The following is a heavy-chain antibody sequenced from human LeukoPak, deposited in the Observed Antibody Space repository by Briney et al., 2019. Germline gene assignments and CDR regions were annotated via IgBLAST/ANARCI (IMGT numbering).Heavy chain of an antibody. V-gene: IGHV4-38-2*01. J-gene: IGHJ4*02. CDR2: IYHTGSC. D-gene: IGHD2-15*01. CDR1: GYSISNDYY. CDR3: ARGGIVVAVYFDF. Sequence: SETLSLTCDLSGYSISNDYYWGWTGQPPGTGLEWIGSIYHTGSCYYNPSLKSRVAISVDTSKNELFLKMRSVTAADTAVYYCARGGIVVAVYFDFWGRGTLVTVSS.